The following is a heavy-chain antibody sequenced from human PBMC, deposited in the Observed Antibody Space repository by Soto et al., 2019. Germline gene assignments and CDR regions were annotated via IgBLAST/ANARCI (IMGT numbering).Heavy chain of an antibody. V-gene: IGHV4-4*07. D-gene: IGHD1-7*01. J-gene: IGHJ4*02. CDR1: GGSISSYY. CDR3: ARLTETEGNWNYPYYFDY. Sequence: SETLSLTXTVSGGSISSYYWSWIRQPAGKGLEWIGRICTSGSTNYNPSLKSRVTMSVDTSKNQFSLKLSSVTAADTAVYYCARLTETEGNWNYPYYFDYWGQGTLVTVSS. CDR2: ICTSGST.